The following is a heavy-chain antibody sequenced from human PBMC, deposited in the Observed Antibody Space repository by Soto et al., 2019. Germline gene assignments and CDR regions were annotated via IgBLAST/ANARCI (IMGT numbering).Heavy chain of an antibody. CDR3: ARDERIAARRFDYYYYGMDV. V-gene: IGHV6-1*01. D-gene: IGHD6-6*01. CDR1: GDSVSSNSAA. J-gene: IGHJ6*02. CDR2: TYYRSKWYN. Sequence: KQSQTLSLTCAISGDSVSSNSAAWNWIRQSPSRGLEWLGRTYYRSKWYNDYAVSVKSRITINPDTSKNQFSLQLNSVTPEDTAVYYCARDERIAARRFDYYYYGMDVWGQGTTVTVSS.